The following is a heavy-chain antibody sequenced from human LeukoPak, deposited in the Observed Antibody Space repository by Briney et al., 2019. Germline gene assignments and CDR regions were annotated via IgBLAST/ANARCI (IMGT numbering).Heavy chain of an antibody. CDR3: AKDGGLLWFGELPRTFYYMDV. Sequence: GGTLRLSCAASGFTFSSYGMSWVRQAPGKGLEWVSAISGSGGSTYYADSVKGRFTISRDNSKNTLYLQMNSLRAEDTAVYYCAKDGGLLWFGELPRTFYYMDVWGKGTTVTVSS. CDR2: ISGSGGST. V-gene: IGHV3-23*01. CDR1: GFTFSSYG. J-gene: IGHJ6*03. D-gene: IGHD3-10*01.